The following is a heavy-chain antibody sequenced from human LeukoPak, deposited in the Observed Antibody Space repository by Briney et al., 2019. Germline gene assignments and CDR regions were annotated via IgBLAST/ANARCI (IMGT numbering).Heavy chain of an antibody. D-gene: IGHD1-14*01. CDR3: ARRNSEYYYGMDV. V-gene: IGHV4-61*01. CDR2: IYYSGST. Sequence: PSETLSLTCTVSGGSVSSGSYYWSWIRQPPGKGLEWIGYIYYSGSTNYNPSLKSRVTISVDTSKNQFSLKLSSVTAADTAVYYCARRNSEYYYGMDVWGQGTTVTVSS. CDR1: GGSVSSGSYY. J-gene: IGHJ6*02.